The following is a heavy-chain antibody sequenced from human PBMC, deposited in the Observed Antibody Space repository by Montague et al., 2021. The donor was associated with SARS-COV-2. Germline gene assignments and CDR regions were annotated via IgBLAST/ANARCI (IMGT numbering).Heavy chain of an antibody. CDR3: AKDPHYDFWSGYYFDY. D-gene: IGHD3-3*01. J-gene: IGHJ4*02. CDR2: IYSGGSSP. Sequence: SLRLTCEASGFTFSSYAMSWVRQAPGKGLEWVSVIYSGGSSPYYXYSXKGRFTISRDNSKNMLYLQMNSLRAEDTAVYYCAKDPHYDFWSGYYFDYWGQGTLVTVSS. V-gene: IGHV3-23*03. CDR1: GFTFSSYA.